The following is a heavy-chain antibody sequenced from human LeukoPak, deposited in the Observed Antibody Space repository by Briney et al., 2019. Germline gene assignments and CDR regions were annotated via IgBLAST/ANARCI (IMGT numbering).Heavy chain of an antibody. Sequence: SVKVSCKASGGTFSSYAISWVRQAPGQGLEWMGGIIPIFGTANYAQKFQGRVTITADESTSTAYMELSSLRSEDTAVYYCATTTYYYDSSGSQIDYWGQGTLVTVSS. D-gene: IGHD3-22*01. CDR2: IIPIFGTA. J-gene: IGHJ4*02. CDR3: ATTTYYYDSSGSQIDY. CDR1: GGTFSSYA. V-gene: IGHV1-69*13.